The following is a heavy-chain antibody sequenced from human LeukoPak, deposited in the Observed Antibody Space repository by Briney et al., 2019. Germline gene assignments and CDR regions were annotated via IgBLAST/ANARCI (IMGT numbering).Heavy chain of an antibody. CDR3: ARVFRGYNYGSLFEY. Sequence: PGGSLRLSCAASGFTVSSNEMSWVRQAPGKGLEWVSSIGSISGYIYYADSVQGRFTISRDNAKKSLYLQMNSLRAEDTAVYYCARVFRGYNYGSLFEYWGQGTLVTVSS. CDR1: GFTVSSNE. J-gene: IGHJ4*02. D-gene: IGHD5-18*01. V-gene: IGHV3-21*01. CDR2: IGSISGYI.